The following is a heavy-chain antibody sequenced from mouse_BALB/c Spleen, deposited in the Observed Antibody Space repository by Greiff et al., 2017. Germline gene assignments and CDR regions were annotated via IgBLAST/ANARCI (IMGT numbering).Heavy chain of an antibody. CDR1: GFSLTSYG. CDR3: ARNSPREYYAMDY. Sequence: VKLMESGPGLVQPSQSLSITCTVSGFSLTSYGVHWVRQSPGKGLEWLGVIWSGGSTDYNAAFISRLSISKDNSKSQVFFKMNSLQANDTAIYYCARNSPREYYAMDYWGQGTSVTVSS. J-gene: IGHJ4*01. CDR2: IWSGGST. D-gene: IGHD3-1*01. V-gene: IGHV2-2*02.